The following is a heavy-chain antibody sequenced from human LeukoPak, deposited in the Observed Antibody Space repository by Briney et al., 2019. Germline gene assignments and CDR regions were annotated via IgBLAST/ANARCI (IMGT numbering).Heavy chain of an antibody. CDR2: SRNKAKSYTI. V-gene: IGHV3-72*01. CDR3: VRVGSVAGSDYLDY. D-gene: IGHD6-19*01. CDR1: GFTFSDYF. J-gene: IGHJ4*02. Sequence: GGSLRLSCAVSGFTFSDYFLDWVRQAPGKGLEWVGRSRNKAKSYTIEYAASVKGRFTISRDDSKNSLYLQMNSLKTADTAVYYCVRVGSVAGSDYLDYWGQGTLVTVSS.